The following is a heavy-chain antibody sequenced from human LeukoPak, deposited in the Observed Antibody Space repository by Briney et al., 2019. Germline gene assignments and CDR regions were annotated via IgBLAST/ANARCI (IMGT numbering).Heavy chain of an antibody. J-gene: IGHJ4*02. CDR2: IYYSGTT. CDR1: GDSISSGDHY. V-gene: IGHV4-30-4*01. Sequence: SETLSLTCSVSGDSISSGDHYWGWIRQPPGKGLEWIGCIYYSGTTYYNPSLKSRVTISVDTSKNQFSLRLTSVTAADTAVYFCARTSFFSSSPDYWGQGTLVTVSS. D-gene: IGHD6-13*01. CDR3: ARTSFFSSSPDY.